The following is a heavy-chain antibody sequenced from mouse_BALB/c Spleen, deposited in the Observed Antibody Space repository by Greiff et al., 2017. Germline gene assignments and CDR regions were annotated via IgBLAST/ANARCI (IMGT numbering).Heavy chain of an antibody. CDR3: ATYYRYSYYAMDY. V-gene: IGHV3-2*02. Sequence: DVKLQESGPGLVKPSQSLSLTCTVTGYSITSDYAWNWIRQFPGNKLEWMGYISYSGSTSYNPSLKSRISITRDTSKNQFFLQLNSVTTEDTATYYCATYYRYSYYAMDYWGQGTSVTVSS. CDR2: ISYSGST. J-gene: IGHJ4*01. CDR1: GYSITSDYA. D-gene: IGHD2-14*01.